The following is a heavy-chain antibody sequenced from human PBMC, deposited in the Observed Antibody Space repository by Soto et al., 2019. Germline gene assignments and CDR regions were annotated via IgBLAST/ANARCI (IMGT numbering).Heavy chain of an antibody. D-gene: IGHD3-22*01. CDR1: GGSVSSGSYD. V-gene: IGHV4-61*01. CDR2: IYYSGST. Sequence: SESLSLSCPVSGGSVSSGSYDWSWLRQPPGKGLEWIGYIYYSGSTNYNPSLKSRVTISVDTSKNQFSLKLSSVTAADTAVYYCARGMYTRYDSSGYPFDYWGQGTLVTVSS. J-gene: IGHJ4*02. CDR3: ARGMYTRYDSSGYPFDY.